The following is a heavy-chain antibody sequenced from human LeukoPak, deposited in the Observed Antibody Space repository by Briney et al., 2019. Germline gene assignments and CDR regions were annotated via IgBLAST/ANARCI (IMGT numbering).Heavy chain of an antibody. CDR2: INPSGGST. D-gene: IGHD3-16*01. CDR3: ARTTTRGSAY. V-gene: IGHV1-46*01. CDR1: GYTFTSYY. J-gene: IGHJ4*02. Sequence: ASVKVSCKASGYTFTSYYMHWVRQAPGQGLEWKGIINPSGGSTSYAQKFQGRVTMTRNTSISTAYMELSSLRSEDTAVYYCARTTTRGSAYWGQGTLVTVSS.